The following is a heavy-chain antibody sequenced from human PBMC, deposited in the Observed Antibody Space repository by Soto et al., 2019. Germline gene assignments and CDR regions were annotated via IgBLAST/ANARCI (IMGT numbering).Heavy chain of an antibody. CDR2: IYYSGST. D-gene: IGHD2-15*01. Sequence: SETLSLTCTVAGGSISSGGYYWSWIRQHPGKGLEWIGYIYYSGSTYYNPSLKSRVTISVDTSKNQFSLKLSSVTAADTAVYYCARLDIVVVAITSGYMDVWGKGTTVTVSS. V-gene: IGHV4-31*03. CDR3: ARLDIVVVAITSGYMDV. J-gene: IGHJ6*03. CDR1: GGSISSGGYY.